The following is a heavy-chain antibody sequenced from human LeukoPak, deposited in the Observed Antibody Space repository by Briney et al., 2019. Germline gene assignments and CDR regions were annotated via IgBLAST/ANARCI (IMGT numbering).Heavy chain of an antibody. V-gene: IGHV1-2*02. J-gene: IGHJ6*02. CDR2: INPNSGGT. Sequence: ASVKVSCKASGHTFTGYYMHWVRQAPGQGPEWMGWINPNSGGTNYAQKFQGRVTMTRDTSISTAYMELSRLRSDDTAVYYCARSFGDSSSWFYYYDGMDVWGQGTTVTVSS. CDR1: GHTFTGYY. CDR3: ARSFGDSSSWFYYYDGMDV. D-gene: IGHD6-13*01.